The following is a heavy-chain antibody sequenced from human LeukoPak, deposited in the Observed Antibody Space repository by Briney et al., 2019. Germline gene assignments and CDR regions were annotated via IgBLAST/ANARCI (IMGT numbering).Heavy chain of an antibody. CDR3: AKDWDISNWYGKFDP. D-gene: IGHD6-13*01. Sequence: GGSLRLACTGAGFTFATYTFNWVRQAPGKGLEWVSSIRSSGANTYYAGSVKGRFTISRDNSKNTLNLQMNSLRAEDTAVYYCAKDWDISNWYGKFDPWGQGTLVTVSS. CDR1: GFTFATYT. J-gene: IGHJ5*02. CDR2: IRSSGANT. V-gene: IGHV3-23*01.